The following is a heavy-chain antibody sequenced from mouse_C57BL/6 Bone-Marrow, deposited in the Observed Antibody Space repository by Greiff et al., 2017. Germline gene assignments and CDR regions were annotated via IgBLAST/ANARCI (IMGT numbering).Heavy chain of an antibody. D-gene: IGHD1-1*01. J-gene: IGHJ2*01. V-gene: IGHV1-26*01. CDR3: ARRPPITTVVAEDY. CDR2: INPNNGGT. CDR1: GYTFTDYY. Sequence: VQLQQSGPELVKPGASVKISCKASGYTFTDYYMNWVKQSHGKSLEWIGDINPNNGGTSYNQKFKGKATLTVDKSSSTAYMELRSLTSDDSAVYYCARRPPITTVVAEDYWGQGTTLTVSS.